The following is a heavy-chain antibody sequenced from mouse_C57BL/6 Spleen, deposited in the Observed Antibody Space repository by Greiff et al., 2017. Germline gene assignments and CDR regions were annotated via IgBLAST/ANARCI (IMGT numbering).Heavy chain of an antibody. V-gene: IGHV1-53*01. CDR3: ARGRVYYGNYYAMGY. D-gene: IGHD2-1*01. CDR1: GYTFTSYW. CDR2: INPSNGGT. J-gene: IGHJ4*01. Sequence: QVQLQQPGTELVKPGASVKLSCKASGYTFTSYWMHWVKQRPGQGLEWIGNINPSNGGTNYNEKFKSKATLTVDKSSSTAYMQLSSLTSEDSAVYYCARGRVYYGNYYAMGYWGQGTSVTVSS.